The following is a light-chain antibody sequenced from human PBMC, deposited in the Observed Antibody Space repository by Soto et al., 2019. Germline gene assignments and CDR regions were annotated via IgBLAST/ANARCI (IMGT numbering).Light chain of an antibody. CDR2: EVS. Sequence: QSALTQPASVSGSPGQSITISCTGTSSDVGAYNYVSWYQQHPDKAPKLMIYEVSNRPSGLSNRFSGSKSGNTASLTISGLQAEDEADYYCTPYTSSSSWVFGGGTKLTVL. CDR1: SSDVGAYNY. V-gene: IGLV2-14*01. J-gene: IGLJ3*02. CDR3: TPYTSSSSWV.